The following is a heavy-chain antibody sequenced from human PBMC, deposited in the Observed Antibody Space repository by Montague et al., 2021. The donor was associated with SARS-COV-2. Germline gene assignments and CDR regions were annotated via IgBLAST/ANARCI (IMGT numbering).Heavy chain of an antibody. J-gene: IGHJ3*02. CDR2: IDWDDDK. CDR1: GFSLNTGGMS. CDR3: ARIYGGLLIAHDALDI. Sequence: PALVKPTQTLTLTCTFSGFSLNTGGMSVSWIRQPLGKALEWLARIDWDDDKYYITSLKTRLTISKDTSKNQVVFTMTNMDPVDTGTYYCARIYGGLLIAHDALDIWGQGTVVTVSS. D-gene: IGHD1-26*01. V-gene: IGHV2-70*11.